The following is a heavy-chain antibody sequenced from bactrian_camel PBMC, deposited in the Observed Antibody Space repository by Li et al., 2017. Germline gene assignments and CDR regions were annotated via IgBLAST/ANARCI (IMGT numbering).Heavy chain of an antibody. V-gene: IGHV3S54*01. CDR1: GSSLC. CDR3: AADWCRDLAHWRVLTPRY. Sequence: VQLVESGGGSVQAGGSLNLSCLASGSSLCMGWFRQAPGKEREGVAIIYFSSAGTTYYDDSVKGRFTISRIHANDTLYLQASKLQSDDTAMYYCAADWCRDLAHWRVLTPRYWGQGTQVTVS. CDR2: IYFSSAGTT. D-gene: IGHD8*01. J-gene: IGHJ4*01.